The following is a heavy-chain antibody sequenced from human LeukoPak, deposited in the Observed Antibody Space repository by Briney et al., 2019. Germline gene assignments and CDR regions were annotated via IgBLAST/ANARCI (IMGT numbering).Heavy chain of an antibody. CDR1: GPGAFMGYY. CDR3: ARGTLTTMTNVLFDY. Sequence: LSETLSLTCAVSGPGAFMGYYWSWIRQPPGRGLEWIGEVNHNGITNYNPSLKSRLTISLGTSKNQFSLNLTSVTAADSAVYYCARGTLTTMTNVLFDYWDQGSLVTVSS. D-gene: IGHD4-17*01. CDR2: VNHNGIT. V-gene: IGHV4-34*01. J-gene: IGHJ4*02.